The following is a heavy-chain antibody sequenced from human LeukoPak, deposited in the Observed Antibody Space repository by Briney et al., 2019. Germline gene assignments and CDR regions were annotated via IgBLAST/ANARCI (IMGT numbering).Heavy chain of an antibody. CDR2: ISGSDTTT. D-gene: IGHD2-2*02. CDR1: GFTFRSSG. Sequence: GGSLRLSCAASGFTFRSSGMSWVRQAPGKGLEWVSYISGSDTTTHYADSVKGRSTISRDSAKNSLYLQMNSLRAEDTAVYYCARVDCSSTSCYTRPSAFDIWGQGTMVTVSS. V-gene: IGHV3-48*04. J-gene: IGHJ3*02. CDR3: ARVDCSSTSCYTRPSAFDI.